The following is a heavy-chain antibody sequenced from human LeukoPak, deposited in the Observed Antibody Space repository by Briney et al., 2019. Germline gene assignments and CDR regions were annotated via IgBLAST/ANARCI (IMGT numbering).Heavy chain of an antibody. CDR3: ARPLGSYYYGSGSYRD. CDR1: GYTFTGYY. V-gene: IGHV1-8*02. Sequence: ASVKVSCKATGYTFTGYYMHWVRQGPGQGLEWMGWMNPNSGNTGYAQKFQGRVTMTRNTSISTAYMELSSLRSEDTAVYYCARPLGSYYYGSGSYRDWGQGTQVTVSS. J-gene: IGHJ4*02. CDR2: MNPNSGNT. D-gene: IGHD3-10*01.